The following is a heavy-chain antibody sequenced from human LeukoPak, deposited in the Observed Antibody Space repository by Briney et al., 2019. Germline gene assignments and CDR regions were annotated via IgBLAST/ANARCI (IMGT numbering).Heavy chain of an antibody. V-gene: IGHV4-61*02. D-gene: IGHD3-10*01. J-gene: IGHJ4*02. Sequence: NSSETLSLTCTVSGGSISSGSYYWSWIRQPAGKGLEWIGRIYTSGSTNYNPSLKSRVTISVDTSKNQFSLKLSSVTAADTAVYYCARGDYYYGSGSYNFDYWGQGTLVTVSS. CDR1: GGSISSGSYY. CDR2: IYTSGST. CDR3: ARGDYYYGSGSYNFDY.